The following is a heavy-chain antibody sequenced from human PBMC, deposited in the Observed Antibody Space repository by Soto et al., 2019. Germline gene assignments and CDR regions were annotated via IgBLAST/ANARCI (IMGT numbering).Heavy chain of an antibody. CDR2: IIPILGIA. CDR3: ARDYYDSSGYYYFDY. D-gene: IGHD3-22*01. V-gene: IGHV1-69*04. J-gene: IGHJ4*02. CDR1: GGTFSSYT. Sequence: GASVKVSCKASGGTFSSYTISWVRQAPGQGLEWMGRIIPILGIANYAQKFQGRVTITADKSTSTAYMELSSLRSEDTAVYYCARDYYDSSGYYYFDYWGQGTLVTVSS.